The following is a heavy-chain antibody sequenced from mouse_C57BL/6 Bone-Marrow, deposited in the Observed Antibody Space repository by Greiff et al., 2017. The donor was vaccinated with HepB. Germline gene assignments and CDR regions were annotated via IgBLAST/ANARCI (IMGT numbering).Heavy chain of an antibody. CDR1: GFSLSTFGMG. V-gene: IGHV8-8*01. D-gene: IGHD1-1*01. CDR3: ARFYGSGYYFDY. CDR2: IWWDDDK. Sequence: QVTLKESGPGILQPSQTLSLTCSFSGFSLSTFGMGVGWIRQPSGKGLEWLAHIWWDDDKYYNPALKSRLTIAKDTSKNQVFLKSANVNTADTATSYWARFYGSGYYFDYWGQGTTLTVSS. J-gene: IGHJ2*01.